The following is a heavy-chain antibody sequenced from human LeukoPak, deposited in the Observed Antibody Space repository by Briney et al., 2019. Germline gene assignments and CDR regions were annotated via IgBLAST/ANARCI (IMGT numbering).Heavy chain of an antibody. CDR3: ARGGYYYDSSGYPFDY. J-gene: IGHJ4*02. V-gene: IGHV1-18*01. D-gene: IGHD3-22*01. CDR2: ISTYNGNA. CDR1: GYTFPING. Sequence: ASVKVSCKASGYTFPINGISWVRQAPGQGLEWMGWISTYNGNANYAQKLQGRVTMTTDTSTRTAYVELRSLRSDDTAVYYCARGGYYYDSSGYPFDYWGQGTLVTVSS.